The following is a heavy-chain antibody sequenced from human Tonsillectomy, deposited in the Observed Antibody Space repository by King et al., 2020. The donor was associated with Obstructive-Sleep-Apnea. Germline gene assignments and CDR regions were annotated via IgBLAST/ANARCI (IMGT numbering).Heavy chain of an antibody. CDR2: ISWNSGSI. CDR3: AKDMRVRGWGKEIAVAGTARSDHDAFDI. D-gene: IGHD6-19*01. CDR1: GFTFDDYA. V-gene: IGHV3-9*01. Sequence: VQLVESGGGLVQPGRSLRLSCAASGFTFDDYAMHWVRQAPGKGLEWVSGISWNSGSIGYADSVKGRFTISRDNAKNSLYLQMNSLRAEDTALYYCAKDMRVRGWGKEIAVAGTARSDHDAFDIWGQGTMVTVSS. J-gene: IGHJ3*02.